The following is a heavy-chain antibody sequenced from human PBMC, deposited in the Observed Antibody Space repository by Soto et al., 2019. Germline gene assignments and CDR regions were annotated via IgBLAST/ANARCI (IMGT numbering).Heavy chain of an antibody. J-gene: IGHJ6*02. CDR3: AKEKIRTVVETAHFYFYGLDV. V-gene: IGHV3-23*01. Sequence: EVQLLESGGGLVQPGGSLRLSCAASGFAFSSYAVTWVRQAPGKGLEWVSTISGSGGHTYYADSVKGRFTISRDNSKNTLFLQMNSLRAEDTAVFYCAKEKIRTVVETAHFYFYGLDVWGQGTTVTVSS. CDR2: ISGSGGHT. D-gene: IGHD2-21*02. CDR1: GFAFSSYA.